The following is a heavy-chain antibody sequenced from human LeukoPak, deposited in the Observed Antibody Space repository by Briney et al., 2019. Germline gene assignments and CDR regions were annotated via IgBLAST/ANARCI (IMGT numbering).Heavy chain of an antibody. CDR1: GFTFSSYS. V-gene: IGHV3-21*01. CDR2: ISSSSSYI. CDR3: ARAYRSGENDAFDI. D-gene: IGHD2-15*01. Sequence: GGSLRLSCAASGFTFSSYSMNWVRQAPGKGLGWVSSISSSSSYIYYADSVKGRFTISRDNAKNSLYLQMNGLRAEDTAVYYCARAYRSGENDAFDIWGQGTMVTVSS. J-gene: IGHJ3*02.